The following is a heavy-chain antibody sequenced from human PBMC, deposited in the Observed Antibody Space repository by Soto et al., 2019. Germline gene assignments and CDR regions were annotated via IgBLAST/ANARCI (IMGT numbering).Heavy chain of an antibody. J-gene: IGHJ4*02. CDR2: IYYSGST. CDR1: GGSISSSIHYY. Sequence: SETLSLTCTVSGGSISSSIHYYWGWIRQPPGKGLEWIGTIYYSGSTYYNPSLKSRVTISVDTSKNQFSLKLNSVSAADAAVYYCARQGYAKFDYWGQGTLVTVSS. CDR3: ARQGYAKFDY. D-gene: IGHD5-12*01. V-gene: IGHV4-39*01.